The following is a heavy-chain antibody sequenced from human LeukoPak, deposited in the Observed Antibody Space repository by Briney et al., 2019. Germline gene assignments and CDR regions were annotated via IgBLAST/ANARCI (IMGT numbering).Heavy chain of an antibody. CDR2: IYPGDYET. CDR3: AIPPGYCGNDCSFDH. D-gene: IGHD2-21*02. Sequence: GESLKISCEGSGYSFSNYWIGWVRQMPGKGLEWMGIIYPGDYETRYSPSFQGLVTISVDKSISTAYLQWSSLKASDTAMYYCAIPPGYCGNDCSFDHWGQGPLVTVSS. CDR1: GYSFSNYW. V-gene: IGHV5-51*01. J-gene: IGHJ4*02.